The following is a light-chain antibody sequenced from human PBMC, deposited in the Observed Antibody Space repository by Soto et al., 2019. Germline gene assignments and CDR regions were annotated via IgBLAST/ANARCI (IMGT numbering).Light chain of an antibody. CDR2: AVT. CDR1: SSDVGNYNY. CDR3: SSYTSSSTWV. J-gene: IGLJ3*02. V-gene: IGLV2-14*03. Sequence: QSALTQPASVSGSPRQPITISCTGTSSDVGNYNYVSWFQHHPGKAPKLIIYAVTNRPLGVSSRFSGSKSGNTASLTISGLQADDEADYYCSSYTSSSTWVFGGGTKLTVL.